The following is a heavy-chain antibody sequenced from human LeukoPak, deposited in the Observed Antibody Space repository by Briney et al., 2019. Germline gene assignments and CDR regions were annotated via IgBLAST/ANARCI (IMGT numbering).Heavy chain of an antibody. D-gene: IGHD3-9*01. CDR3: ARSYDSLGFDY. V-gene: IGHV5-51*01. J-gene: IGHJ4*02. CDR1: GYSFTTYW. Sequence: GESLKISCKASGYSFTTYWIGWVRQMPAEGLEWMGIIYPGESDPRYSPSCQGQVTISDDKSISTAYLQWSSLKASDTAMYYCARSYDSLGFDYWGQGTLVTVSS. CDR2: IYPGESDP.